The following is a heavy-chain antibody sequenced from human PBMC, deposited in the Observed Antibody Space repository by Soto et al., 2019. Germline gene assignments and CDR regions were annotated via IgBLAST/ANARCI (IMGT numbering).Heavy chain of an antibody. CDR3: AIADPLAAAGTIRFDP. Sequence: QVQLVQSGAEVKKPGAPVKVSCKASGYTFTSYGISWVRQAPGQGLEWMGWISAYNGNTNYAQKLQGRVTMTTDTSTSTAYMELRSLRSDDTAVYYCAIADPLAAAGTIRFDPWGQGTLVTVSS. J-gene: IGHJ5*02. CDR2: ISAYNGNT. D-gene: IGHD6-13*01. V-gene: IGHV1-18*01. CDR1: GYTFTSYG.